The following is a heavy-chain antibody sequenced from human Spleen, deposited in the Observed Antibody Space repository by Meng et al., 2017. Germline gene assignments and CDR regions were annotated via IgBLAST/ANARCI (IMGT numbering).Heavy chain of an antibody. Sequence: GESLKISCVVSGVSFSGSHIHWVRQTSEKGLEWIGRIETKYSSYATSYAASVRGRFTISRDDSINTAYLQMNSLRAEDTAVYYCVRDLDYNHGGEYFYDAFDIWGQGTTVTVSS. CDR3: VRDLDYNHGGEYFYDAFDI. CDR2: IETKYSSYAT. CDR1: GVSFSGSH. V-gene: IGHV3-73*01. J-gene: IGHJ3*02. D-gene: IGHD2-21*01.